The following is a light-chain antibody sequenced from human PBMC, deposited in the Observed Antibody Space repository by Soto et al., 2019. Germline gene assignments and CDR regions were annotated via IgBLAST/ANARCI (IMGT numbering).Light chain of an antibody. CDR2: KAS. CDR3: QQYNSYWWT. V-gene: IGKV1-5*03. Sequence: DIQMTQSPSTLSASVGDRVTITCRASQDINKWLAWYQQKPGQAPKLLISKASNLESGVPSRFRGSGSGPEYTLTISSLQPEDFATYYCQQYNSYWWTFGQGTKVDIK. J-gene: IGKJ1*01. CDR1: QDINKW.